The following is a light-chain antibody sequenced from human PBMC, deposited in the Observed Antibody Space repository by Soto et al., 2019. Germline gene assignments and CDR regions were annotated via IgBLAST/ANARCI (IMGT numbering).Light chain of an antibody. V-gene: IGKV1-27*01. J-gene: IGKJ1*01. Sequence: DIPMTQSPSSLSGSVGDRVTITCRASQGISNELAWYQQKPGKVPKLLIYAASTLQSGVPSRFSGSGSGTVFTLTISSLQPEDVATYYCQKYNSALWTFGQGTKVEIK. CDR3: QKYNSALWT. CDR1: QGISNE. CDR2: AAS.